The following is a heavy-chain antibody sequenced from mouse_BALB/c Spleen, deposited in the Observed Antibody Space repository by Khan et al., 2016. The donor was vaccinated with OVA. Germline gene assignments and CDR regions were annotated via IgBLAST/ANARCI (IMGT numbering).Heavy chain of an antibody. V-gene: IGHV1S132*01. CDR2: IYPGTDNT. CDR1: GYIFTSYW. Sequence: VQLQESGAELVRPGASVKLSCKTSGYIFTSYWIHWVKQRSGQGLEWIARIYPGTDNTYYNEKLKDKATLTADTSSSTAYMQLSSLKSEDAAVYFCGSEEDLYYFDYWGQGTTLTVSA. J-gene: IGHJ2*01. CDR3: GSEEDLYYFDY.